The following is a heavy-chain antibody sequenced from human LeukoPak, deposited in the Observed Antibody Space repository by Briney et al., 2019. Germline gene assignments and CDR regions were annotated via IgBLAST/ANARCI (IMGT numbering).Heavy chain of an antibody. CDR3: ARTNYDYYFDY. CDR2: IYHSGST. Sequence: SETLSLTCTVSGYSISHDYYWGWIRQSPGKGLEWIGSIYHSGSTYYNASLKSRVTISVDTSKNQFSLKLSSVTAADTAVYYCARTNYDYYFDYWGQGALVTVSS. V-gene: IGHV4-38-2*02. CDR1: GYSISHDYY. J-gene: IGHJ4*02. D-gene: IGHD3-16*01.